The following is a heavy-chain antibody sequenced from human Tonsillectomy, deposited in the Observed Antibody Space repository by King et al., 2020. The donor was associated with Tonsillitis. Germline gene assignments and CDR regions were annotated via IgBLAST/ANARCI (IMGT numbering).Heavy chain of an antibody. D-gene: IGHD3-3*01. CDR2: ISGNGDKT. Sequence: VQLVESGGGLGQSGGSLRLSCAASGFTFNNFALSWVRQAPGKGLECVAGISGNGDKTHYADSVKGRVTISRDNSKSMMYLQMDSLTIDDTAIYYCAKGYYDFWSGYLTTDHWGQGTLVTVST. CDR3: AKGYYDFWSGYLTTDH. J-gene: IGHJ4*02. V-gene: IGHV3-23*04. CDR1: GFTFNNFA.